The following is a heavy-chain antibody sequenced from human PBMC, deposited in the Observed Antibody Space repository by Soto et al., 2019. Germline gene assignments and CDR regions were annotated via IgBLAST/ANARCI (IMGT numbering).Heavy chain of an antibody. CDR2: IYHSGST. V-gene: IGHV4-4*02. Sequence: SETLSLTCAVSGGSISSSNWWSWVRQPPGKGLEWIGEIYHSGSTNYNPSLKSRVTISVDKSKNQFSLKLSSVTAADTAVYYWARVMHAGFTHYFDPWGQGTLVTFSS. J-gene: IGHJ5*02. CDR3: ARVMHAGFTHYFDP. CDR1: GGSISSSNW. D-gene: IGHD1-26*01.